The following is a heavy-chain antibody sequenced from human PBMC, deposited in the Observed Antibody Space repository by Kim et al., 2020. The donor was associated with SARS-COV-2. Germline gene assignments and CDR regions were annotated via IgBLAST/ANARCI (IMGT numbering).Heavy chain of an antibody. Sequence: GRFTISRDNSKNTLYLQMNSLRAEDTAVYYCARGSSSWYDIAVALYYFDYWGQGTLVTVSS. D-gene: IGHD6-13*01. CDR3: ARGSSSWYDIAVALYYFDY. J-gene: IGHJ4*02. V-gene: IGHV3-30*01.